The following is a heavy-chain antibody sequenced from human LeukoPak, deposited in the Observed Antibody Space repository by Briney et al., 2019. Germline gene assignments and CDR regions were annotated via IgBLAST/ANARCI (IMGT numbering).Heavy chain of an antibody. Sequence: SVKVSCKASGFTFTSSAMQWVRQARGQRLEWIGWIVVGSGNTNYAQKFQERVTITRDMSTNTAYMELSSLRSEDSAVYYCAAAPTFVTNYALFGYWGQGTLVTVSS. CDR3: AAAPTFVTNYALFGY. J-gene: IGHJ4*02. V-gene: IGHV1-58*02. D-gene: IGHD2-2*01. CDR1: GFTFTSSA. CDR2: IVVGSGNT.